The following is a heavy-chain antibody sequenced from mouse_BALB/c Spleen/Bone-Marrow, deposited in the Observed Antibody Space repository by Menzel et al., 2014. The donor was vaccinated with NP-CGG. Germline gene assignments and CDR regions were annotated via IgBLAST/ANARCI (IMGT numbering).Heavy chain of an antibody. CDR1: GFNIKDYY. J-gene: IGHJ4*01. CDR3: NGNYYAMDY. Sequence: EVQLQQSGAELVRSGASVKLSCTASGFNIKDYYMHWVKQRPEQGLEWIGWIDPENGDTEYAPKFQGKTTMTPDTSSNTAYLQLSSLTSEDTAVYYCNGNYYAMDYWGQGTSVTVSS. D-gene: IGHD2-1*01. CDR2: IDPENGDT. V-gene: IGHV14-4*02.